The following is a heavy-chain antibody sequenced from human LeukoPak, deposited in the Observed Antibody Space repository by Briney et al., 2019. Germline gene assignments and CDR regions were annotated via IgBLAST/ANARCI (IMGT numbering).Heavy chain of an antibody. CDR3: ARDPLRRDSY. V-gene: IGHV3-74*01. Sequence: PGGSLRLSCAASGFTFNTYWMHWVRQAPGKGLVWVSHINPDGSQTNYADSVTGRFTISRDNAKNTLYLQMNSLRAEDTAVYYCARDPLRRDSYWGQGTLVTVSS. CDR1: GFTFNTYW. CDR2: INPDGSQT. J-gene: IGHJ4*02.